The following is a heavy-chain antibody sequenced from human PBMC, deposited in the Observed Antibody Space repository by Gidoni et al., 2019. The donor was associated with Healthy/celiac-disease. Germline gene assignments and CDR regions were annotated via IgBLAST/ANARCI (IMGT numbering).Heavy chain of an antibody. D-gene: IGHD6-19*01. CDR1: GFTFSSYA. V-gene: IGHV3-30*01. Sequence: QVQLVESGGGVVQPGRSLRLSCAASGFTFSSYAKHWVRQAPGKGLEWVAVISYDGSNKYYADSVKGRFTISRDNSKNTLYLQMNSLRAEDTAVYYCARDLGLEATDINYFDYWGQGTLVTVSS. J-gene: IGHJ4*02. CDR2: ISYDGSNK. CDR3: ARDLGLEATDINYFDY.